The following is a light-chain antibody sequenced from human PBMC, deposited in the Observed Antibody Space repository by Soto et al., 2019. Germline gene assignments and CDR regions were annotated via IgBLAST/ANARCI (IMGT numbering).Light chain of an antibody. V-gene: IGLV4-69*01. CDR3: QTWGTGIHYV. Sequence: QAVVTQSPSASASLGASVKLTCTLSSGHSSYAIARHQQQPEKGPRYLMKLNSDGSHSKGDGIPDRFSGSSSGAERYLTISSLQSEDEADYYCQTWGTGIHYVFGTGTKLTVL. CDR2: LNSDGSH. CDR1: SGHSSYA. J-gene: IGLJ1*01.